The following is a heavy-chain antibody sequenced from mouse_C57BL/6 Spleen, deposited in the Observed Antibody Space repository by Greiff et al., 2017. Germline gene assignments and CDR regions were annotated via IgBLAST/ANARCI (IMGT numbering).Heavy chain of an antibody. V-gene: IGHV1-55*01. CDR1: GYTFTSYW. CDR3: AREGDYYGSRHYFDY. D-gene: IGHD1-1*01. J-gene: IGHJ2*01. Sequence: QVQLQQPGAELVKPGASVKMSCKASGYTFTSYWITWVKQRPGQGLEWIGDIYPGSGSTNYNEKFKSKATLTVDTSSSTAYMQLSSLTSEDSAVYYCAREGDYYGSRHYFDYWGQGTTLTVSS. CDR2: IYPGSGST.